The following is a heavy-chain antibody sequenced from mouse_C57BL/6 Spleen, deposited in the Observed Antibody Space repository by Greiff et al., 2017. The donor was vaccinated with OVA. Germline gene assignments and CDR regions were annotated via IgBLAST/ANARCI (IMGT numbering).Heavy chain of an antibody. V-gene: IGHV5-9*01. CDR1: GFTFSSYT. D-gene: IGHD2-1*01. Sequence: EVKLMESGGGLVKPGGSLKLSCAASGFTFSSYTMSWVRQTPEKRLEWVATISGGGGNTYYPDSVKGRFTITRDNAKNTLYLQMSSLRSEDTALYYCARQGGNYDYAMDYWGQGTSVTVSS. CDR2: ISGGGGNT. J-gene: IGHJ4*01. CDR3: ARQGGNYDYAMDY.